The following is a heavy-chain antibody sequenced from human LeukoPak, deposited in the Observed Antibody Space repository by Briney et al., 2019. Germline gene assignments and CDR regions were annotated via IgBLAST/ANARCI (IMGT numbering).Heavy chain of an antibody. CDR3: ARETYSSFDS. J-gene: IGHJ4*02. V-gene: IGHV3-30*01. CDR2: ISYDGSNK. D-gene: IGHD6-13*01. CDR1: GFTFSDYA. Sequence: GGSLRLSCAASGFTFSDYAMHWVRQAPGKGLEWVAIISYDGSNKYFADSVKGRFTISRDNSKNTLYLQMNSLRAEDAAVYYCARETYSSFDSWDQGTLVTVSS.